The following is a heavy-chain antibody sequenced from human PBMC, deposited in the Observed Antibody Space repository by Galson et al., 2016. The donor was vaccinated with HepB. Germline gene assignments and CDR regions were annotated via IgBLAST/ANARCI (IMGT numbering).Heavy chain of an antibody. J-gene: IGHJ4*02. D-gene: IGHD6-25*01. CDR3: AAHMRQRVSDYEDY. CDR2: ISPDGTST. V-gene: IGHV3-74*01. Sequence: SLRLSCAASGFIVSDYWVHWVRQPPGKGLVWVSRISPDGTSTAYADSVKGGFTISRDNAKNTLYLQMYSLRAEDTAVYFCAAHMRQRVSDYEDYWGQGILVSVSS. CDR1: GFIVSDYW.